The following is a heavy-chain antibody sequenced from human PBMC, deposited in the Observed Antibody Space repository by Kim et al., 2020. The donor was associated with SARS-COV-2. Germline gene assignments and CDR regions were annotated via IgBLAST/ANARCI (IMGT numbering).Heavy chain of an antibody. D-gene: IGHD6-13*01. V-gene: IGHV5-51*01. J-gene: IGHJ6*02. CDR1: GYSFTSYW. CDR3: ARLRQNAAADDPNGYYYGMDV. Sequence: GESLKISCKGSGYSFTSYWIGWVRQMPGKGLEWMGIIYPGDSDTRYSPSFQGQVTISADKSISTAYLQWSSLKASDTAMYYCARLRQNAAADDPNGYYYGMDVWGQGTTVTVSS. CDR2: IYPGDSDT.